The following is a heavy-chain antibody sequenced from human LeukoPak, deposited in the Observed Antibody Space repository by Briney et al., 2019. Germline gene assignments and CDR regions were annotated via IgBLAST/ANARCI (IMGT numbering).Heavy chain of an antibody. V-gene: IGHV3-7*01. Sequence: GGSLRLSCAASGFTFSSYWMSWVRQAPGKGLEWVANIKQDGSEKYYVDSVKGRFTISRDNAKNSLYLQMNSLRAEDTAVYYCARDNGYYDLWVVPSVAGDLDYWGQGTLVTVSS. CDR1: GFTFSSYW. D-gene: IGHD3-22*01. J-gene: IGHJ4*02. CDR3: ARDNGYYDLWVVPSVAGDLDY. CDR2: IKQDGSEK.